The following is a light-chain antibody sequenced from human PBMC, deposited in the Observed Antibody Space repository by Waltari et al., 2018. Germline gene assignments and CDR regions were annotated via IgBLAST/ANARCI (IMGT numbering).Light chain of an antibody. Sequence: QSALTQPRSVSASPGQSVTIYCTATSSDVGGYNIVSWYQHHPAKAPKLIIYDVTKRPSGVPDRFSAAKSDNTASLTISGLQAEDEADYYCCSYAGSITFWVFGGGTKLTVL. J-gene: IGLJ3*02. CDR3: CSYAGSITFWV. CDR1: SSDVGGYNI. CDR2: DVT. V-gene: IGLV2-11*01.